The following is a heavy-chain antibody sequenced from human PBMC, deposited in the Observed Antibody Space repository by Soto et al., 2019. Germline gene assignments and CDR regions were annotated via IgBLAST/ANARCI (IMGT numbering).Heavy chain of an antibody. CDR3: ASSYYGSGTPYYYGMDV. J-gene: IGHJ6*02. CDR1: GYTFTSYG. D-gene: IGHD3-10*01. CDR2: ISAYNGNT. Sequence: QVQLVQSGAEVKKPGASVKVSCKASGYTFTSYGISWVRQAPGQGLEWMGWISAYNGNTNYAQKLQGRVTMTTDTSTSTAYMELRSLRPDDTAVYYCASSYYGSGTPYYYGMDVWGQGTTVTVSS. V-gene: IGHV1-18*01.